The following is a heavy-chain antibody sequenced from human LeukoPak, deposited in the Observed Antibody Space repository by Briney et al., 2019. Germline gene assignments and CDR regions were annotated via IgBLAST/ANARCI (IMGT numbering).Heavy chain of an antibody. J-gene: IGHJ6*03. D-gene: IGHD3-10*01. CDR1: GFTFGDYA. Sequence: GGSLRLSCTASGFTFGDYAMSWVRQAPGKGLEWVGFIRSKAYGGTTEYAASVKGRFTISRDDSKSIAYLQMNSLKTEDTAVYYCTRERMVRGNYYYYMDVWGKGTTVTISS. V-gene: IGHV3-49*04. CDR3: TRERMVRGNYYYYMDV. CDR2: IRSKAYGGTT.